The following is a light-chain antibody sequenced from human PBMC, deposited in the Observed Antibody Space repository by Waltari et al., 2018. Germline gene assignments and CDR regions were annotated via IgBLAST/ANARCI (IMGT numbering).Light chain of an antibody. V-gene: IGLV1-40*01. J-gene: IGLJ2*01. CDR2: NTN. CDR1: NPNIRAGYD. Sequence: QSVLTQPPSVSRAPGQTVPLSCTGINPNIRAGYDIHWYQKLPGTVPKPLIYNTNSRPTGVPGRFSGSKIGTSASLVITGLQTEDEADYYCQTYDSSLNGFLIFGGGTRLTV. CDR3: QTYDSSLNGFLI.